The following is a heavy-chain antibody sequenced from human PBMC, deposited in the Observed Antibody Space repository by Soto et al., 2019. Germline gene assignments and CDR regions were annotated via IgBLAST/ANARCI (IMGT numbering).Heavy chain of an antibody. CDR1: GGSISSGGYY. CDR3: ARVCGGDCHYGMDV. CDR2: IYYSGST. Sequence: SETLSLTCTVSGGSISSGGYYWSWIRQHPGKGLEWIGYIYYSGSTYYNPSLKSRVTISVDTSKNQFSLKLSSVTAADTVVYYCARVCGGDCHYGMDVWGQGTTVTISS. D-gene: IGHD2-21*02. J-gene: IGHJ6*02. V-gene: IGHV4-31*03.